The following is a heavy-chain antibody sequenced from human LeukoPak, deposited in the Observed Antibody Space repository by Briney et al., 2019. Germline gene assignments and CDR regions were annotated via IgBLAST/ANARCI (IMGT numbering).Heavy chain of an antibody. CDR2: VNPTLGPP. D-gene: IGHD6-13*01. Sequence: SVKVSCKASGGTFSSYGINWVRQAPGQGPEWMGGVNPTLGPPNYAVKFQGRVTITADESASTAYMELSSLRSEDTAVYYCARHSSSWTEYFDYWGQGTLVTVSS. CDR1: GGTFSSYG. V-gene: IGHV1-69*01. J-gene: IGHJ4*02. CDR3: ARHSSSWTEYFDY.